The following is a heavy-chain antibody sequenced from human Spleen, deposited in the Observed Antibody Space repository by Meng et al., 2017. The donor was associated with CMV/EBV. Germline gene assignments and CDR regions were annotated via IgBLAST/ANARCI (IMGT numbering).Heavy chain of an antibody. Sequence: ATGFIFSDTYMSWIRQAPGKGLEWVSYISSRSASTTNYADSVKGRFTISRDNVKKSLYLQMNSLRAEDTAVYYCARGGNWPSYYFDYWGQGTLVTVSS. V-gene: IGHV3-11*01. CDR3: ARGGNWPSYYFDY. CDR1: GFIFSDTY. J-gene: IGHJ4*02. CDR2: ISSRSASTT. D-gene: IGHD1-1*01.